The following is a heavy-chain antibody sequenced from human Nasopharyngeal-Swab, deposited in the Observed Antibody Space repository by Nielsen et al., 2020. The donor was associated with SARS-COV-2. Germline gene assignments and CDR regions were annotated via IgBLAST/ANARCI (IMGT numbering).Heavy chain of an antibody. V-gene: IGHV3-30*03. CDR2: ISYDGSNK. CDR3: AREFSVGSGWYIDI. D-gene: IGHD6-19*01. Sequence: WIRQPPGKGLEWVAVISYDGSNKYYADSVKGRFTISRDNSKNTLYLQMNSLRAEDTAVYYRAREFSVGSGWYIDIWGQGTMVTVSS. J-gene: IGHJ3*02.